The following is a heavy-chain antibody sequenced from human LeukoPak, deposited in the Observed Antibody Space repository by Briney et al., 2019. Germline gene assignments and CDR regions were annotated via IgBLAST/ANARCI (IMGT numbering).Heavy chain of an antibody. D-gene: IGHD4-17*01. CDR2: ISSNVGST. Sequence: PGGSLRLSCSASGFTFSSYAMHWVRQTPGKGLEYVSAISSNVGSTYYADSVKGRFTISRDNSKNTLYLQMSSLRAEDTAVYYCVKDRGGDYEVGWYFDLWGRGTLVTVSS. V-gene: IGHV3-64D*09. J-gene: IGHJ2*01. CDR1: GFTFSSYA. CDR3: VKDRGGDYEVGWYFDL.